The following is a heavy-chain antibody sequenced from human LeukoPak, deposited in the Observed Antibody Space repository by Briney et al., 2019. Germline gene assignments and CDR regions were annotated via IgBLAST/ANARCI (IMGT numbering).Heavy chain of an antibody. D-gene: IGHD3-3*01. CDR2: ISYSGNT. CDR3: ARDHRVGPYYDFWSGYSKFYYFDY. CDR1: GGSISNYY. Sequence: KPSETLSLTCTVSGGSISNYYWTWIRQPPGKGLEWIGFISYSGNTNYNPSLKSRVTISLDTSKNQFSLKLSSVTAADTAVYYCARDHRVGPYYDFWSGYSKFYYFDYWGQGTLVTVSS. J-gene: IGHJ4*02. V-gene: IGHV4-59*12.